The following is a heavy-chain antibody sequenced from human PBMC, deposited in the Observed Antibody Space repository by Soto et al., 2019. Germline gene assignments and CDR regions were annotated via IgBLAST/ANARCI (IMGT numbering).Heavy chain of an antibody. CDR1: GFTFSIYG. V-gene: IGHV3-33*01. D-gene: IGHD6-19*01. CDR2: IWYDGTNK. J-gene: IGHJ4*02. CDR3: ARDAEQWLAAYYYDY. Sequence: QVQLVESGGGVVQPGRSLRLSCAASGFTFSIYGMHWVRQAPGKGLEWVAVIWYDGTNKYYADSVKGRFTISRDNSKDTLYLQMNSLRAEDTAVYYCARDAEQWLAAYYYDYWGQGPLVTVSS.